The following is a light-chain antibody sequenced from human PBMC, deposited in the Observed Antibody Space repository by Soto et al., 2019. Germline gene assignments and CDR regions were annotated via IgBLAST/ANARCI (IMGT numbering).Light chain of an antibody. CDR3: SAYAGSSTL. CDR1: SSDVGGYNY. J-gene: IGLJ2*01. CDR2: EVS. V-gene: IGLV2-8*01. Sequence: QSVLTQSSSASGSPGQSVTISCSGTSSDVGGYNYVSWYQQHPGKAPKLMIYEVSKRPSGVPDRFSGSKSGNTASLTVSGLQAEDEADYYCSAYAGSSTLFGGGTKVTVL.